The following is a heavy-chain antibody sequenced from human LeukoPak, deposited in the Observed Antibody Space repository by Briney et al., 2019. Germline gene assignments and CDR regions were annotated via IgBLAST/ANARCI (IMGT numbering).Heavy chain of an antibody. D-gene: IGHD3-22*01. J-gene: IGHJ6*03. CDR2: IGSSDSTT. CDR1: SNYY. CDR3: ARRYYDSSGWGYYYYYMDV. Sequence: SNYYWAWVRQAPGKGLEWISYIGSSDSTTHYADSLKGRFTISRDNAKNSLYLQMNSLRAEDTAVYYCARRYYDSSGWGYYYYYMDVWGKGTTVTISS. V-gene: IGHV3-48*03.